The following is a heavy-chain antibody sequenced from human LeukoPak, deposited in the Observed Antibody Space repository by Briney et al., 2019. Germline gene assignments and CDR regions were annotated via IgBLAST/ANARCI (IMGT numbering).Heavy chain of an antibody. CDR2: IYYSGST. CDR3: ARVSNWFDP. V-gene: IGHV4-59*01. Sequence: PSETLSLTCAVYGGSFSGYYWSWIRQPPGKGLEWIGYIYYSGSTNYNPSLKSRVTISVDTSKNQFSLKLSSVTAADTAVYYCARVSNWFDPWGQGTLVTVSS. CDR1: GGSFSGYY. J-gene: IGHJ5*02.